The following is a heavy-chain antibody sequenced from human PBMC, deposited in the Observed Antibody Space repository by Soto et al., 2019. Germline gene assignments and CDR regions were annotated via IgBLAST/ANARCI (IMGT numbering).Heavy chain of an antibody. V-gene: IGHV3-23*01. D-gene: IGHD5-12*01. CDR3: ARENGGRSGYANYYYYGMDV. J-gene: IGHJ6*02. CDR1: GFTFSSYA. Sequence: GGSLRLSCAASGFTFSSYAMSWVRQAPGKGLEWVSAISGSGGSTYYADSVKGRFTISRDNSKNTLYLQMNSLRAEDTAVYYCARENGGRSGYANYYYYGMDVWGQGTTVTVSS. CDR2: ISGSGGST.